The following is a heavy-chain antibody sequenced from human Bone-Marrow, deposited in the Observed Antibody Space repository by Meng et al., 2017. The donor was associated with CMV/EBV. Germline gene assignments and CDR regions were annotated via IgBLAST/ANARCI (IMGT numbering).Heavy chain of an antibody. CDR2: ISSSGSTI. D-gene: IGHD3-16*02. V-gene: IGHV3-11*04. J-gene: IGHJ4*02. CDR3: ARDDPYRYFDY. CDR1: GFTFSDYY. Sequence: GESLKISCAASGFTFSDYYMSWIRQAPGKGLEWVSYISSSGSTIYYADSVKGRFTISRDNSKNTLHLQMNSLRVEDTAVYYCARDDPYRYFDYWGQGTLVTVSS.